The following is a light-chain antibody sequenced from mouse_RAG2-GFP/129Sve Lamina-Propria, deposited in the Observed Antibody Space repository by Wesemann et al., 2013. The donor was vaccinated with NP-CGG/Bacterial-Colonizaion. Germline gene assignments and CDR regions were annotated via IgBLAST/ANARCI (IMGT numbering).Light chain of an antibody. CDR3: QQWSSNPYT. Sequence: QIVLTQSPAIMSASLGEEITLTCSASSSVSYMHWYQQKSGTSPKLLIYLTSNLASGVPARFSGSGSGTSYSLTISSMEAEDAATYYCQQWSSNPYTFGGGTKLEIK. J-gene: IGKJ2*01. CDR2: LTS. CDR1: SSVSY. V-gene: IGKV4-80*01.